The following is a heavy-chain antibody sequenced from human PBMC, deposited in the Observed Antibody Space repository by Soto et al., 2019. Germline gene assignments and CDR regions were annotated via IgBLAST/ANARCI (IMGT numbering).Heavy chain of an antibody. CDR1: GGSFSGYY. Sequence: SETLSLTCAVYGGSFSGYYWSWIRQPPGKGLEWIGEINHSGSTNYNPSLKSRVTISVDTSKNQFSLKLSSVTAADTAVYYCVKGRGSGSYSDYYYYMDVWGKGTTVTVSS. D-gene: IGHD3-10*01. CDR3: VKGRGSGSYSDYYYYMDV. J-gene: IGHJ6*03. V-gene: IGHV4-34*01. CDR2: INHSGST.